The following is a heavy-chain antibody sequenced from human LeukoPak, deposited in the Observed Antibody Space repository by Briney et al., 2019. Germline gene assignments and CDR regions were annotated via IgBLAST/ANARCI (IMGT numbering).Heavy chain of an antibody. CDR2: ISTSSSYI. D-gene: IGHD1-14*01. Sequence: TGGSLRLYCAASGFTFSSYSMNWVRQAPGKGLEWVSSISTSSSYIYYADSLKGRFTISRDNAKNSLYLQMNSLRAEDTAVYYCARDEPIGVFDIWGQGTMVTVSS. V-gene: IGHV3-21*01. J-gene: IGHJ3*02. CDR1: GFTFSSYS. CDR3: ARDEPIGVFDI.